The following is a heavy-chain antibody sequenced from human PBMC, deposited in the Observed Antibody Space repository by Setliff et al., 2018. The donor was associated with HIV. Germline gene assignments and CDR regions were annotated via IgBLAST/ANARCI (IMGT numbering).Heavy chain of an antibody. CDR2: ISHSGGTI. V-gene: IGHV3-11*01. D-gene: IGHD3-10*01. CDR3: ASGALLPTIDY. CDR1: GFTLTDHH. Sequence: GGSLRLSCAAPGFTLTDHHLNWIRQAPGKGLEWVSYISHSGGTIKYGDSVRGRFTISRDIAKSSLYLQLDSLSVEDTAVYYCASGALLPTIDYWGRGTLVTVSS. J-gene: IGHJ4*02.